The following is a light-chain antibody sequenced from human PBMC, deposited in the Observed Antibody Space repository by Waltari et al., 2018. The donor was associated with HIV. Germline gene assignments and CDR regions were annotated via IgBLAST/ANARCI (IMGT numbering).Light chain of an antibody. J-gene: IGLJ1*01. CDR1: SSDVGGYNS. Sequence: QSALPQPASVSGSPGQSITISCTGTSSDVGGYNSVSCYQQHPGKAPKLMIYEVSNRPSGVSNRFSGSKSGNTASLTISGLQAEDEADYYCSSYTSSSTPLYVFGTGTKVTVL. V-gene: IGLV2-14*01. CDR2: EVS. CDR3: SSYTSSSTPLYV.